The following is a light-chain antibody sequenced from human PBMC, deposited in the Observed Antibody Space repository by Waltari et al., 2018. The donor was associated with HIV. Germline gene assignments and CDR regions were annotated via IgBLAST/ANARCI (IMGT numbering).Light chain of an antibody. CDR3: SSYRTNNTIV. Sequence: QSVLTQPPSVSASPGQSVNISCTGTTSDVGAYNRVSWYLQAPDTAPKVLIYEVKRRPSGVPDRFSGSKSGTTASLTISGLQADDEADYYCSSYRTNNTIVFGTGTKVTVL. CDR2: EVK. CDR1: TSDVGAYNR. J-gene: IGLJ1*01. V-gene: IGLV2-18*02.